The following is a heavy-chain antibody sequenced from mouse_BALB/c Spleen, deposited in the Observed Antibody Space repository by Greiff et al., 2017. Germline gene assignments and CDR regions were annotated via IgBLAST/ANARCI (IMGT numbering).Heavy chain of an antibody. D-gene: IGHD2-14*01. CDR3: ARGYYRYDGYAMDY. CDR1: GDSITSGY. V-gene: IGHV3-8*02. Sequence: EVKLVESGPSLVKPSQTLSLTCSVTGDSITSGYWNWIRKFPGNKLEYMGYISYSGSTYYNPSLKSRISITRDTSKNQYYLQLNSVTTEDTATYYCARGYYRYDGYAMDYWGQGTSVTVSS. CDR2: ISYSGST. J-gene: IGHJ4*01.